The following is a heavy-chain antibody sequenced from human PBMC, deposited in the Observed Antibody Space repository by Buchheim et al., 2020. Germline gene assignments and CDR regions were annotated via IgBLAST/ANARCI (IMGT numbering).Heavy chain of an antibody. CDR2: IAFGGNT. CDR1: GGSISSGNYY. Sequence: QVQLQESGPGLVKPSETLSLSCTVSGGSISSGNYYWGWIRQSPGKGLEWIGCIAFGGNTYYNPSLKSRIRISLDTSKTQFSLRVTSVTAADTAVYYCARNAADNFIVGVIDFWGQGTL. D-gene: IGHD1-26*01. J-gene: IGHJ4*02. CDR3: ARNAADNFIVGVIDF. V-gene: IGHV4-39*07.